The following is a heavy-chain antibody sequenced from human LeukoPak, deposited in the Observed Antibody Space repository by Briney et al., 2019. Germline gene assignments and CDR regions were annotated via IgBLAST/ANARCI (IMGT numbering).Heavy chain of an antibody. Sequence: GGSLRLSCEASGFTFSAYAMTWVRQAPGQGLEWVSSIGSTNKPHYSESVKGRFAISRDNSKSMLFLQLKSLRAEDTALYYCARDLHYYVDMDVWGQGTTVTVSS. D-gene: IGHD3-10*02. CDR3: ARDLHYYVDMDV. J-gene: IGHJ6*02. CDR2: IGSTNKP. CDR1: GFTFSAYA. V-gene: IGHV3-23*01.